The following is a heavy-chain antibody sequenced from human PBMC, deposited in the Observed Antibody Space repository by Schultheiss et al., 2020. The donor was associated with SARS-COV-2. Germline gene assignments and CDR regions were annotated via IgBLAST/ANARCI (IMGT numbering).Heavy chain of an antibody. D-gene: IGHD3-3*01. V-gene: IGHV3-30*03. CDR2: ISYDGSNK. CDR1: GFTFSDYY. Sequence: GGSLRLSCAASGFTFSDYYMSWIRQAPGKGLEWVAVISYDGSNKYYADSVKGRFTISRDNSKNTLYLQMNSLRAEDTAVYYCARDLVLFGVTRGGIDYWGQGTLVTVSS. CDR3: ARDLVLFGVTRGGIDY. J-gene: IGHJ4*02.